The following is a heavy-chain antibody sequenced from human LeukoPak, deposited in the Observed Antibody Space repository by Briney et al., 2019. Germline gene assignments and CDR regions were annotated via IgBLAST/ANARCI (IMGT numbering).Heavy chain of an antibody. J-gene: IGHJ1*01. V-gene: IGHV4-34*01. Sequence: SETLSLTCAVYGGSFSGYYWSWIRQPPGKGLEWIGEINHSGSTNYNPSLKSRVTISVDTSKNQFSLKLSSVTAADTAVYYCARVRGGSYSYFQHWGQGTLVTVSS. CDR1: GGSFSGYY. D-gene: IGHD1-26*01. CDR3: ARVRGGSYSYFQH. CDR2: INHSGST.